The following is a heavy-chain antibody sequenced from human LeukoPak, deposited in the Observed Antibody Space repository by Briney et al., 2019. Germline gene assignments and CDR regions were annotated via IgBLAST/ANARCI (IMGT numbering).Heavy chain of an antibody. J-gene: IGHJ6*03. Sequence: PSETLSLTCTVSGGSISSYYWSWIRQPAGKGLEWIGRIYTSGSTNYNPSLKSRVTISVDTSKNQFSLKLSSVTAADTAVYYCARRSSGGTYYYYYYTDVWGKGTTVTISS. V-gene: IGHV4-4*07. D-gene: IGHD6-19*01. CDR3: ARRSSGGTYYYYYYTDV. CDR2: IYTSGST. CDR1: GGSISSYY.